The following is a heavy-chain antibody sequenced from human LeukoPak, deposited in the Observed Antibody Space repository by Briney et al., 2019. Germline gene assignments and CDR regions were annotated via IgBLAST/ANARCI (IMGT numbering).Heavy chain of an antibody. CDR3: AKGTCSSKSCYDFDY. D-gene: IGHD2-2*01. V-gene: IGHV3-23*01. CDR2: FTGSGGST. Sequence: GGSLRLSCAASGFTFNNYAMTWVRQAPGKGLEWVSTFTGSGGSTYYADSVKGQFTISRDNSENTLYLQMNSLRADDTAVYYCAKGTCSSKSCYDFDYWRQGTLVTVSS. CDR1: GFTFNNYA. J-gene: IGHJ4*02.